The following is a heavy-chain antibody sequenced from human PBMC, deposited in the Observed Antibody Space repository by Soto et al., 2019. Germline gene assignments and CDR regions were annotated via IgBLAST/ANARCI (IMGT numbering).Heavy chain of an antibody. J-gene: IGHJ4*02. CDR2: IYYSGST. Sequence: SETLSLTCTVSGGSISSYYWSWIRQPPGKGQEWIGYIYYSGSTNYNPSLKSRVTISVDTSKNQFSLKLSSVTAADTAVYYCARGGYCSSTSCSAQYYFDYWGQGTLVTVSS. D-gene: IGHD2-2*01. CDR1: GGSISSYY. CDR3: ARGGYCSSTSCSAQYYFDY. V-gene: IGHV4-59*01.